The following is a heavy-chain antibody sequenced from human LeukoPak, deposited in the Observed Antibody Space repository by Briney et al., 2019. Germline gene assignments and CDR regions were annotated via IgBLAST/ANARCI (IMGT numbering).Heavy chain of an antibody. CDR1: GITFSSYS. CDR3: ARDQGGVGY. V-gene: IGHV3-48*01. D-gene: IGHD3-16*01. Sequence: GGSLRLACVASGITFSSYSMNWVRQAPGKGLEWVSYISSFSGTINYADSVKGRFTISRDNAKNSLYLQMNSLRAEDTAVYYCARDQGGVGYWGQGTLVTVSS. CDR2: ISSFSGTI. J-gene: IGHJ4*02.